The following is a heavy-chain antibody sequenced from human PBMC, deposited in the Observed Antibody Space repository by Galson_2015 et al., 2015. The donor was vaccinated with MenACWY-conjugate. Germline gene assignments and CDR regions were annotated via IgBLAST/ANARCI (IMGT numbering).Heavy chain of an antibody. D-gene: IGHD4-23*01. CDR3: ARSPGKIYYYYGMDV. J-gene: IGHJ6*02. V-gene: IGHV5-51*01. CDR1: GYSFTSYW. Sequence: QSGAEVKKPGESLKISCKGSGYSFTSYWIGWVRQMPGKGLEWMGIIYPGDSDTRYSPSFQGQVTISADKSISTAYLQWSSLKASDTAMYYCARSPGKIYYYYGMDVWGQGTTVTVSS. CDR2: IYPGDSDT.